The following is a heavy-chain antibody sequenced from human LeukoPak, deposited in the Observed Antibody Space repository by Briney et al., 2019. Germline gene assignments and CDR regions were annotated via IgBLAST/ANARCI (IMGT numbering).Heavy chain of an antibody. CDR1: GFTFSNYA. J-gene: IGHJ4*02. CDR2: TSGSGRNT. V-gene: IGHV3-23*01. Sequence: GSLRLSCAASGFTFSNYALSWVRQAPGKGLEWVSATSGSGRNTYYADSVKGRFTISRDNSKNTLYLQMNSLRAEDTAVYYCARNYYDSSGSYFDYWGQGTLVTVSS. CDR3: ARNYYDSSGSYFDY. D-gene: IGHD3-22*01.